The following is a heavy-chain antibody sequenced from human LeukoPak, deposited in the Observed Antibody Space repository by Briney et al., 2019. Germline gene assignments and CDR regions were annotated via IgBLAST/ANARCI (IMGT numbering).Heavy chain of an antibody. CDR2: IRWDGAST. Sequence: PGGSLRLSCAASGFSFNEYTMHWVRQVPGKGLEWVSLIRWDGASTYYADSVQGRFTISRDNSKNSLYLQMNSLRTEDTALYYCSKNALHYDILTGPLDYWGKGTLVTVPS. CDR3: SKNALHYDILTGPLDY. J-gene: IGHJ4*02. D-gene: IGHD3-9*01. CDR1: GFSFNEYT. V-gene: IGHV3-43*01.